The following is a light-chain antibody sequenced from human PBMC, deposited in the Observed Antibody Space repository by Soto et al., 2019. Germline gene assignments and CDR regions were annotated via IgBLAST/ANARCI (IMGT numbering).Light chain of an antibody. CDR2: LNSDGSH. J-gene: IGLJ2*01. CDR3: QTWGSGSVL. Sequence: HPVLTQSPSASASLGASVKLTCTLSSGHSSYAIAWHQQQPEKGPRFLMKLNSDGSHSKGDGIPDRFSGSSSGAERYLTISSLQSEDEADYYCQTWGSGSVLFGGGTKLTVL. CDR1: SGHSSYA. V-gene: IGLV4-69*01.